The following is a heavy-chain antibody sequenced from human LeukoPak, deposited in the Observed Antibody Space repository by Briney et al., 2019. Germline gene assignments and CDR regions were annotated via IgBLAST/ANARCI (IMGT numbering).Heavy chain of an antibody. Sequence: GGSLRLSCTASGFPFSSYAIHWVRQAPGKGLEWMAFISYDGSNEYYADSVKGRFTISRDNSKNTLYLQMNSLRAEDTALYYCARRSNTWYLLDYWGQGTLVTVSS. V-gene: IGHV3-30-3*01. CDR2: ISYDGSNE. CDR1: GFPFSSYA. J-gene: IGHJ4*02. CDR3: ARRSNTWYLLDY. D-gene: IGHD6-13*01.